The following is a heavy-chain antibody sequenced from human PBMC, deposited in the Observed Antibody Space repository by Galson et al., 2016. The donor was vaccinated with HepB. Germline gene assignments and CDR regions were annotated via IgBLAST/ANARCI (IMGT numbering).Heavy chain of an antibody. V-gene: IGHV3-11*01. CDR3: AIDPDTTSKVDV. CDR1: GFTFGDYF. Sequence: SLRLSCAASGFTFGDYFMSWLRHVPGKGLQWISWISAGGNPTYYADSVKGRFTHSRDNARNCLYLEMNSLVAEDTAVYYCAIDPDTTSKVDVLGQGTTVTVSS. J-gene: IGHJ6*02. CDR2: ISAGGNPT. D-gene: IGHD1-1*01.